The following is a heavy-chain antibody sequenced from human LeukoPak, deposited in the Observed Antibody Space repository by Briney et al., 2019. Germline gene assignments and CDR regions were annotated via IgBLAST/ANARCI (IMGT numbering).Heavy chain of an antibody. Sequence: PSETLSLTCTVSGGSISSYYWSWIRQPPGKGLEWIGSIYHSGITYYNPSLKSRVTISVDTSKNQFSLKLSSVTAADTAVYYCARDGSGILTGQFDYWGQGTLVTVSS. CDR3: ARDGSGILTGQFDY. CDR1: GGSISSYY. D-gene: IGHD3-9*01. V-gene: IGHV4-38-2*02. J-gene: IGHJ4*02. CDR2: IYHSGIT.